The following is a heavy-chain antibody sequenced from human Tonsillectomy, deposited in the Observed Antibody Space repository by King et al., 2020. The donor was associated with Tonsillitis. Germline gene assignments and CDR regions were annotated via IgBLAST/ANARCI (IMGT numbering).Heavy chain of an antibody. CDR1: GFTFSSYA. Sequence: VQLVESGGGLVQPGGSLRLSCAASGFTFSSYAMSWVRQAPGKGLEWVSAISGSGGSTYYADSGKGRFTFSRDNSKNTLYLQMNSLRAEDTAVYYCAKDKGYQLLERPGWLRYWGQGTLVTVSS. CDR3: AKDKGYQLLERPGWLRY. CDR2: ISGSGGST. D-gene: IGHD2-2*01. V-gene: IGHV3-23*04. J-gene: IGHJ4*02.